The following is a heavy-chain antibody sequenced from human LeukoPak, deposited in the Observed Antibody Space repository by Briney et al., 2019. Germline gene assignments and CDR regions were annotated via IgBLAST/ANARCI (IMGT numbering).Heavy chain of an antibody. CDR2: IYYSGST. V-gene: IGHV4-39*02. J-gene: IGHJ4*02. D-gene: IGHD3-9*01. CDR3: ARETYYDILTGYDY. CDR1: GGSISSSSYY. Sequence: SETLSLTCTVSGGSISSSSYYWGWIRQPPGKGLEWIGSIYYSGSTYYNPSLKSRVTISVDTSKNQFSLKLNSVTAADTAVYYCARETYYDILTGYDYWGQGTLVTVSS.